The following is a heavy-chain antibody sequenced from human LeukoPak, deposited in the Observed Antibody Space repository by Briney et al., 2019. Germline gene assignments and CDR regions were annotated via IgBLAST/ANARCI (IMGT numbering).Heavy chain of an antibody. CDR3: AKGRGWEASYYYYYMDV. D-gene: IGHD1-26*01. V-gene: IGHV3-23*01. J-gene: IGHJ6*03. CDR2: ISGSGGRT. Sequence: GGSLRLSCAASGFTFNSYAMSWVRQAPGKGLECVSGISGSGGRTDYTDSVKGRFTISRDNSKNTLYLQMNSLRAEDTAVYYCAKGRGWEASYYYYYMDVWGKGTTVTISS. CDR1: GFTFNSYA.